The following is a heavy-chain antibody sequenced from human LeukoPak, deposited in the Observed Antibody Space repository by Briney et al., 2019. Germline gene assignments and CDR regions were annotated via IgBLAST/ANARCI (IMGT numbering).Heavy chain of an antibody. Sequence: ASVKVSCKASGYTFTSYGISWVRQAPGQGLEWMGWISAYNGNTNYAQKLQGRVTVTTDTSTSTAYMELRSLRSDDTAVYYCARGRIYSSSSCFDYWGQGTLVTVSS. CDR2: ISAYNGNT. J-gene: IGHJ4*02. CDR1: GYTFTSYG. CDR3: ARGRIYSSSSCFDY. D-gene: IGHD6-6*01. V-gene: IGHV1-18*01.